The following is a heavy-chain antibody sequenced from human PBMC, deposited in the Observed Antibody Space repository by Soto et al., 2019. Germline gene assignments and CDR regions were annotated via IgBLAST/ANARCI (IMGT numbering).Heavy chain of an antibody. J-gene: IGHJ5*02. CDR1: GFTFSSYA. D-gene: IGHD1-26*01. V-gene: IGHV3-23*01. CDR2: ISGSGGST. Sequence: EVQLLESGGGLVQPGGSLRLSCAASGFTFSSYAMSWVRQAPGKGLEWASAISGSGGSTYYADSVKGRFTISRDNSKNTLYLQMNSLRAEDTAVYYCAAAPIVGATTGWFDPWGQGTLVTVSS. CDR3: AAAPIVGATTGWFDP.